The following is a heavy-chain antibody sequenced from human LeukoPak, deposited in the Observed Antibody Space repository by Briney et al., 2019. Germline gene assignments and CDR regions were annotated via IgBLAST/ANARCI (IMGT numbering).Heavy chain of an antibody. Sequence: PSETLSLTCAVYGGSFSGYYWSWIRQPPGKGLEWIGEINHSGNTNYNPSLESRVTILVDASKNQFSLKLSSVTAADTAVYYCARGRSCSGGGCYSITLDYWGQGTLLTVSS. CDR2: INHSGNT. CDR1: GGSFSGYY. D-gene: IGHD2-15*01. V-gene: IGHV4-34*01. J-gene: IGHJ4*02. CDR3: ARGRSCSGGGCYSITLDY.